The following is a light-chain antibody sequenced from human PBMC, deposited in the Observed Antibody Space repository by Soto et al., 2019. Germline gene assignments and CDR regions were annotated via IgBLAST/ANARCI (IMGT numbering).Light chain of an antibody. Sequence: DIQMTQSPSTLSGSVGDRVTITCRASQTISSWLAWYQQKPGKAPKLLIYPVSTLQSGAPSRFSASGSGTYFTLTITSLQPEDFATYYCQQSYSSPRTFGPGTKVDIK. J-gene: IGKJ1*01. CDR3: QQSYSSPRT. CDR2: PVS. V-gene: IGKV1-39*01. CDR1: QTISSW.